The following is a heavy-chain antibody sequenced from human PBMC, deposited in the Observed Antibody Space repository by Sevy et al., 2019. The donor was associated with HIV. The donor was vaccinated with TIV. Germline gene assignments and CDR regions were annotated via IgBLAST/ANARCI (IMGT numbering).Heavy chain of an antibody. D-gene: IGHD3-16*01. CDR3: ARDTLGVVSVPPTNNWFDP. V-gene: IGHV1-2*06. CDR1: GYTFTGYY. CDR2: INPNRGGT. J-gene: IGHJ5*02. Sequence: ASVKVSCKASGYTFTGYYMHWVRQAPGQGLEWMGRINPNRGGTNYAQKFQGRVTMTRDTSISTAYMELSRLRSDDTAVYYCARDTLGVVSVPPTNNWFDPWGQGTLVTVSS.